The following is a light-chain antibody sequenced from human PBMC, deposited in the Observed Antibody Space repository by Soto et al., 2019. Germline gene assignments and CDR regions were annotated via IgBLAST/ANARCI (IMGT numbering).Light chain of an antibody. CDR2: EVS. V-gene: IGLV2-14*01. Sequence: QSALTQPASVSGSPGQSITISCTGTSIGVGGRNFVSWYQQHPGKAPKVMIYEVSHRPSGFSNRFSGSKSGNTASLTISGLQAEDEADYYCSSYTSSSTLLYVFGTGTKLTVL. CDR3: SSYTSSSTLLYV. CDR1: SIGVGGRNF. J-gene: IGLJ1*01.